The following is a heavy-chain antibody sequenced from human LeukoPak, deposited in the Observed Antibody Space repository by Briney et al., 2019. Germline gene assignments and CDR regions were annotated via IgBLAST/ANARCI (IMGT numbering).Heavy chain of an antibody. J-gene: IGHJ5*02. V-gene: IGHV4-31*03. CDR3: ARIGSSYCSSTSCYGRDWFDP. D-gene: IGHD2-2*01. CDR2: IYYSGST. CDR1: GGPISRGGYY. Sequence: PSETLSLTCTLSGGPISRGGYYWSWIRQHPGKGLEWIGYIYYSGSTYYNPSLKSRVTISVDTSKNQFSLKLSSVTAADTAVYYCARIGSSYCSSTSCYGRDWFDPWGQGTLVTVSS.